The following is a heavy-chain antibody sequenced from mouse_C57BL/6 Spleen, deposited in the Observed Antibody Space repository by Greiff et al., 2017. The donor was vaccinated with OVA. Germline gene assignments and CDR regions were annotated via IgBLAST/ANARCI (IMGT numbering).Heavy chain of an antibody. CDR3: AREYYGSSPAWFAY. Sequence: EVQVVESGGGLVKPGGSLKLSCAASGFTFSSYAMSWVRQTPEKRLEWVATISDGGSYTYYPDNVKGRFTISRDNAKNNLYLQMSHLKSEDTAMYYCAREYYGSSPAWFAYWGQGTLVTVSA. J-gene: IGHJ3*01. V-gene: IGHV5-4*01. CDR2: ISDGGSYT. CDR1: GFTFSSYA. D-gene: IGHD1-1*01.